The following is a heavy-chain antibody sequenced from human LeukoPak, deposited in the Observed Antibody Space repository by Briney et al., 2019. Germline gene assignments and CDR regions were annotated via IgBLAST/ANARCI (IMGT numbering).Heavy chain of an antibody. CDR1: GFALTSYA. D-gene: IGHD6-13*01. CDR3: ARGAAGTPADFDY. V-gene: IGHV3-23*01. Sequence: GGSLRLSCAASGFALTSYAMSWVRQAPGQGLEWVSSISISGVSTYYADSVKGRFTISRDNSENTLHLQMNSLRVEDTALYYCARGAAGTPADFDYWGQGALVTVSS. CDR2: ISISGVST. J-gene: IGHJ4*02.